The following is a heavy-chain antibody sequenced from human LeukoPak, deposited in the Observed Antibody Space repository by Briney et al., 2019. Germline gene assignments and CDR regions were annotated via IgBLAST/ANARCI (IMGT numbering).Heavy chain of an antibody. Sequence: PSETLSLTCTVSGGSISSYYWSWIRQPPGKGLEWIGYIYDSGSTNYNPSLKSRVTISVDTSKNQFSLKLSSVTAADTAVYYCARDSGLLWFGGGLAYWGQGTLVTVSS. CDR2: IYDSGST. J-gene: IGHJ4*02. D-gene: IGHD3-10*01. CDR1: GGSISSYY. V-gene: IGHV4-59*01. CDR3: ARDSGLLWFGGGLAY.